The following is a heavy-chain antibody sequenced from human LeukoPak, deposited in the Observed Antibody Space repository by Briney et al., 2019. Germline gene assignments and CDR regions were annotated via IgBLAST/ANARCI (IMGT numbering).Heavy chain of an antibody. J-gene: IGHJ4*02. CDR1: GFTFSIYW. CDR2: INSDASST. D-gene: IGHD5-18*01. V-gene: IGHV3-74*01. Sequence: PGGSLRFSCAASGFTFSIYWMHWVRQAPGKGLVWVSRINSDASSTTYADSVKGRFTISRDTARNTLYLQMNSLRAEDTAVYYCARVGYSYGSYYFDYWGQGTLVTVSS. CDR3: ARVGYSYGSYYFDY.